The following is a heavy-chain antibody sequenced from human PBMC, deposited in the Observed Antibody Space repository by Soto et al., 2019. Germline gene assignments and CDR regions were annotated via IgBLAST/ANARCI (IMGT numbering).Heavy chain of an antibody. V-gene: IGHV3-30-3*01. J-gene: IGHJ6*02. CDR3: ARGPDSEYSSSSRYYYYYYGMDV. D-gene: IGHD6-6*01. CDR1: GFTFSSYA. Sequence: PGGSLRLSCAASGFTFSSYAMHWVRQAPGKGLEWVAVISYDGSNKYYADSVKGRFTISRDNSKNTLYLQMNSLRAEDTAVYYCARGPDSEYSSSSRYYYYYYGMDVWGQGTTVTVSS. CDR2: ISYDGSNK.